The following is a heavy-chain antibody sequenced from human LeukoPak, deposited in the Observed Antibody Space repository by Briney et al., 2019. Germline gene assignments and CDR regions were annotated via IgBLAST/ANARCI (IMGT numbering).Heavy chain of an antibody. CDR1: GVSITTYY. CDR3: VGEKSFFGEAI. CDR2: MFYSGNT. J-gene: IGHJ3*02. V-gene: IGHV4-59*01. D-gene: IGHD3-10*01. Sequence: SETLSLTCTVSGVSITTYYWNWVRQPPGKGLEWIGHMFYSGNTSYNPSLKSRVAISVDTFKSRVSLTVTSVTAADTAVYYCVGEKSFFGEAIWSQGTLVTVSS.